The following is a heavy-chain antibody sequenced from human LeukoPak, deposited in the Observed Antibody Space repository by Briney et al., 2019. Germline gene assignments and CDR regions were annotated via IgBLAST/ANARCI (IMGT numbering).Heavy chain of an antibody. J-gene: IGHJ4*02. CDR3: ARQERYGSGSHGFDF. Sequence: SETLSLTCTVSGGSISSSRYYWGWVRQSPGKGLEWIGTVHYSGTAYYNPSLKSRVTISVDTSKNQFSLRLSSVTAADTAVHSCARQERYGSGSHGFDFWGQGTLVTVSS. V-gene: IGHV4-39*01. D-gene: IGHD3-10*01. CDR1: GGSISSSRYY. CDR2: VHYSGTA.